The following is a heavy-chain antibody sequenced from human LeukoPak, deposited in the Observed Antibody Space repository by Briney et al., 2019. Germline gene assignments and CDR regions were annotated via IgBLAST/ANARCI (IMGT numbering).Heavy chain of an antibody. V-gene: IGHV1-69*05. CDR1: GGTFSSYA. D-gene: IGHD3-3*01. CDR3: ARGQDDFSYFDY. CDR2: IIPIFGTA. J-gene: IGHJ4*02. Sequence: SVKVSCKASGGTFSSYAISWVRQAPGQGLEWMGGIIPIFGTANYAQKFQGRVTITTDESTSTAYMELSSLRSEDTAVCYCARGQDDFSYFDYWGQGTLVTVSS.